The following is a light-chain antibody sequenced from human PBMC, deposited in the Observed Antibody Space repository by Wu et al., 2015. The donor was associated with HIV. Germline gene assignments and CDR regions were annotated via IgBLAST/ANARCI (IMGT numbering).Light chain of an antibody. V-gene: IGKV1-39*01. Sequence: DIQMTQSPSSLSASVGDRVTITCRASQSLNTYLSWYQQKPGKAPKLLIYGTSSLQSGVPSRFSGSGSGTDFTLTISSLQPEDFATYYCQQSYSTPKALTFGGGTKVDIK. J-gene: IGKJ4*01. CDR2: GTS. CDR1: QSLNTY. CDR3: QQSYSTPKALT.